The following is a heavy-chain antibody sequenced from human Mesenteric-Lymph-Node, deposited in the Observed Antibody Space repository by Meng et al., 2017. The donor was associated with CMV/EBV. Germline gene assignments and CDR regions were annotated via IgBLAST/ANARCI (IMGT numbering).Heavy chain of an antibody. V-gene: IGHV4-39*01. D-gene: IGHD1-1*01. CDR2: IYYSGST. CDR1: GGSISSSSYY. Sequence: VSGGSISSSSYYWGWIRQPPGKGLEWIGSIYYSGSTYYNPSLKSRVTISVDTSKNQFSLKLSSVAAADTAVYYCASLDWNDEVAFDYWGQGTLVTVSS. CDR3: ASLDWNDEVAFDY. J-gene: IGHJ4*02.